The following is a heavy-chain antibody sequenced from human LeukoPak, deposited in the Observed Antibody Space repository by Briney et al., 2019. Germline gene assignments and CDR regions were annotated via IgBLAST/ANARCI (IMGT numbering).Heavy chain of an antibody. V-gene: IGHV3-23*01. CDR3: AKSLDYGGATNY. D-gene: IGHD4-23*01. J-gene: IGHJ4*02. Sequence: GGSLRLSCAASGFTFSSYAMSWVRQAPGKGLEWVSAISGSGGSTYYADSVKGRFTISRDNSKNTLYLQMNSLRAEDTAVYCCAKSLDYGGATNYWGQGTLVTVSS. CDR2: ISGSGGST. CDR1: GFTFSSYA.